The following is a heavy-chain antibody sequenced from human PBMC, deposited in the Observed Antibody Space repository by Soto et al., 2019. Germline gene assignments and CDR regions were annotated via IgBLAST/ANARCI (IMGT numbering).Heavy chain of an antibody. J-gene: IGHJ4*02. V-gene: IGHV3-7*01. CDR3: ASCTRSAPFDY. Sequence: PGGSLRLSCAASGFTVSSYWMFWVRQAPGEGLEWVAKINQDGIEKHYVDSVRGRFTISRDNGNKSLYLHLNSLKIEDTAVYYCASCTRSAPFDYWGQGTLVTVSS. CDR2: INQDGIEK. CDR1: GFTVSSYW.